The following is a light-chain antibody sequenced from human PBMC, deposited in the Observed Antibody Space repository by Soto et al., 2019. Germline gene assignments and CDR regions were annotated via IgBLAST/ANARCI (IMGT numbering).Light chain of an antibody. CDR2: TAS. V-gene: IGKV1-6*01. J-gene: IGKJ1*01. CDR1: QGIRND. Sequence: AIQMTQSPSSLSASVGDRVTITGRASQGIRNDLGWYQQKPGKAPKLLIYTASSLQSGVPSRFSGSGSGTDFTLTISSLQPEDFATYYCLQDYNYPWTFGQGTKVDI. CDR3: LQDYNYPWT.